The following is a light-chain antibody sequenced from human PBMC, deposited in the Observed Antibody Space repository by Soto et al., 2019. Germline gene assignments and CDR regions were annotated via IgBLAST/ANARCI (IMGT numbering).Light chain of an antibody. V-gene: IGKV3-20*01. Sequence: EIVLTQSPCTLSLSPGERATLSCRASQSVTNRYLAWYQQKPGQAPRLLISGASSRATGIPDRFSGSGTGTDFTLTITRVEPEDFAVYYCQQYATSPLTFGGGTKVDIK. J-gene: IGKJ4*01. CDR2: GAS. CDR1: QSVTNRY. CDR3: QQYATSPLT.